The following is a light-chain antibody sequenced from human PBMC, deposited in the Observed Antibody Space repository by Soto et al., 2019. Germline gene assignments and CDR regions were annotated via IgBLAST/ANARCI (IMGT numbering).Light chain of an antibody. J-gene: IGKJ4*01. CDR3: QQVNSYPLT. V-gene: IGKV3D-15*01. Sequence: EIVITQSPSTLRVTPGESATFSFRASPSVTNFLAWYQQKPGQAPRLLNYGASSRATGIPDRFGGRGYGTEFTLTISSLQPEDFATYYCQQVNSYPLTFGGGTKVDIK. CDR2: GAS. CDR1: PSVTNF.